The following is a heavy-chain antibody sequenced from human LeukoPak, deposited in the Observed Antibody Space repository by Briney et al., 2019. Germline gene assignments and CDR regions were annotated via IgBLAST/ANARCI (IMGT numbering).Heavy chain of an antibody. CDR1: GYTFVNYG. Sequence: ASVKVSCKTSGYTFVNYGMHWVRQAPRQSLEWMGWINTGNGNTKSSQKFQDRVALTRDTSASTAYMELNSLSSEDTAVYYCATSLPLYDFWRGYYSSAFDIWGQGTMVTVSS. D-gene: IGHD3-3*01. V-gene: IGHV1-3*04. J-gene: IGHJ3*02. CDR3: ATSLPLYDFWRGYYSSAFDI. CDR2: INTGNGNT.